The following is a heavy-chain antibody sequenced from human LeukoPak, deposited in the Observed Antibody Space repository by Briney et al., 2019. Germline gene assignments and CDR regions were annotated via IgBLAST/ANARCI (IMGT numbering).Heavy chain of an antibody. D-gene: IGHD2-15*01. V-gene: IGHV3-21*01. J-gene: IGHJ6*03. CDR3: ARDRLLQDRDYHYYYYMDV. Sequence: GGSLRLSCAVSGFTFSSYSMNWVRQAPGKGLEWVSSISSSNYIYYADSVRGRFTISRDNAKNSLSLQMNSLRAEDTAVYYCARDRLLQDRDYHYYYYMDVWGIGTTVTVSS. CDR1: GFTFSSYS. CDR2: ISSSNYI.